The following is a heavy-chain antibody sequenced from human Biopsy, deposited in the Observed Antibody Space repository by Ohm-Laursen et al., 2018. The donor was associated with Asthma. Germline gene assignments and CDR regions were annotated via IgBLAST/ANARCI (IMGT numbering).Heavy chain of an antibody. CDR3: ARSAKTIFGVVMGSYYYGMDV. D-gene: IGHD3-3*01. J-gene: IGHJ6*02. CDR2: IYYNGRT. V-gene: IGHV4-39*01. Sequence: TLSLTCTVSGGSISSSSYYWGWIRQPPGKVLAWTGSIYYNGRTYYNPSLKSRVTISVDTSKKQLTLQLSSVTAADTAVYYCARSAKTIFGVVMGSYYYGMDVWGQGTTVTVSS. CDR1: GGSISSSSYY.